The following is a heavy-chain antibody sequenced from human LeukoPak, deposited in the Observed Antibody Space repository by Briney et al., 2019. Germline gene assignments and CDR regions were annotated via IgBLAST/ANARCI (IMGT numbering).Heavy chain of an antibody. CDR2: IIPIFGTA. CDR1: GGTFSSYA. J-gene: IGHJ4*02. Sequence: SVKVSCKASGGTFSSYAISWVRQAPGQGLEWMGGIIPIFGTANYAQKFQGRVTVTADESTSTAYMELSSLRSEDTAVYYCARFYYDSSGYIVGLDYWGQGTLVTVSS. V-gene: IGHV1-69*13. D-gene: IGHD3-22*01. CDR3: ARFYYDSSGYIVGLDY.